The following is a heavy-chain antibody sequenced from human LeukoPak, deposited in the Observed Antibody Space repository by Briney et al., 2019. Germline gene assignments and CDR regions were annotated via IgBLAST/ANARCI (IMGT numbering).Heavy chain of an antibody. CDR2: ISYSGST. CDR1: GGSISSNC. Sequence: SETLSLTCTVSGGSISSNCWSWIRQPPGKGLEWIGYISYSGSTNYNPSLKRRVTISVDTSKNQFSLKLSSVTAADTAVYYCARLRFGELPYYYYYGMDVWGQGTTVTVSS. CDR3: ARLRFGELPYYYYYGMDV. D-gene: IGHD3-10*01. J-gene: IGHJ6*02. V-gene: IGHV4-59*08.